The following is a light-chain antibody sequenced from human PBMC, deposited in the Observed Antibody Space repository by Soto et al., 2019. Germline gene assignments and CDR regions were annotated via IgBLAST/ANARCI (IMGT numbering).Light chain of an antibody. Sequence: DIQMTQSPSSLSASVGDRVTITCRASESISAYLNWYQEVSGEAPKLLIYGASSLHSGVSSRFSGSGSGTDFTLTISSLQPEDVATYFCQQSFLTPFTFGPGTRVEIK. CDR3: QQSFLTPFT. CDR2: GAS. CDR1: ESISAY. V-gene: IGKV1-39*01. J-gene: IGKJ3*01.